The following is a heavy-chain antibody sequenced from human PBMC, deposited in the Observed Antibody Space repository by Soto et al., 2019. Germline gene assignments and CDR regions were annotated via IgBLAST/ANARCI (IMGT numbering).Heavy chain of an antibody. CDR1: GFTFRTYW. CDR3: AASLDY. Sequence: EVQLVESGGGLVQPGGSLRLSCAASGFTFRTYWMDWVRQAPGKGLEWVANINQDGSEKHYVDSVKGRFTNSRDNAKNSLFLQMSSLTAEDSALYYCAASLDYWGEGPRVTVSS. V-gene: IGHV3-7*01. J-gene: IGHJ4*02. CDR2: INQDGSEK.